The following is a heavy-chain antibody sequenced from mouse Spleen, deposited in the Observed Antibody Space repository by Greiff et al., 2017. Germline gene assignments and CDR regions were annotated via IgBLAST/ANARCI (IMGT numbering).Heavy chain of an antibody. Sequence: QVQLQQPGAELVKPGASVKMSCKASGYTFTSYWITWVKQRPGQGLEWIGDIYPGSGSTNYNEKFKSKATLTVDTSSSTAYMQLSSLTSEDSAVYYCATYYSNYGDFDVWGAGTTVTVSS. CDR3: ATYYSNYGDFDV. CDR1: GYTFTSYW. J-gene: IGHJ1*01. CDR2: IYPGSGST. V-gene: IGHV1-55*01. D-gene: IGHD2-5*01.